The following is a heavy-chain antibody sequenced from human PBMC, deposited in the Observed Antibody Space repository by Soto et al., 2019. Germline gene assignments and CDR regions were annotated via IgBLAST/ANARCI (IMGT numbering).Heavy chain of an antibody. V-gene: IGHV3-48*02. CDR2: ITSGGTAV. CDR1: GFTFSSYT. D-gene: IGHD3-10*02. Sequence: EVQLVESGGDLVQPGGSLRLSCAASGFTFSSYTMNWVRQAPGKGLEWISSITSGGTAVYYAESVTGRFTISRDNAKNSLSLQMNTLRDEDTAVYYCSRDDAYNMFYWGQGTLVTVSS. J-gene: IGHJ4*02. CDR3: SRDDAYNMFY.